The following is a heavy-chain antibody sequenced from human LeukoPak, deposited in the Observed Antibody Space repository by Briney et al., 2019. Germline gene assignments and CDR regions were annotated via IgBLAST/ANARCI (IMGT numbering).Heavy chain of an antibody. V-gene: IGHV4-61*01. Sequence: SETLSLTCTVSGGSFSSGRSYWGWIRQAPGKGLEWIGYIYYSGSTNYNPSLKSRVTISVDTSKNQFSLKLSSVTAADTAVYYCARSHQYSYGFFDYWGQGTLVTVSS. D-gene: IGHD5-18*01. J-gene: IGHJ4*02. CDR3: ARSHQYSYGFFDY. CDR1: GGSFSSGRSY. CDR2: IYYSGST.